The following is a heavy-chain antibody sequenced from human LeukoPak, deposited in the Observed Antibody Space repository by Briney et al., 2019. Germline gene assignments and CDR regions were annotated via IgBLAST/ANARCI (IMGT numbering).Heavy chain of an antibody. Sequence: SETLSLTCTVSGGSISSYYWSWIRQPPGKGLEWIGYIYYSGSTNYNPSLKSRVTISVDTSKNQFSLKLSSVTAADTAVYYCARGGPWSGYYSFDYWGQGTLVTVSS. CDR3: ARGGPWSGYYSFDY. CDR1: GGSISSYY. J-gene: IGHJ4*02. D-gene: IGHD3-3*01. CDR2: IYYSGST. V-gene: IGHV4-59*01.